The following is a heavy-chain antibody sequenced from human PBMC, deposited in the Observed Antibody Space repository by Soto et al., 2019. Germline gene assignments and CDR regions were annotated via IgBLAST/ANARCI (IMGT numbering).Heavy chain of an antibody. CDR1: GGTFSSYA. CDR2: SIPIFGTA. J-gene: IGHJ6*02. Sequence: QVQLVQSGAEVKKPGSSVKVSCKASGGTFSSYAISWVRQAPGQGLEWMGGSIPIFGTADYAQKFQGRVTITADESTSTADMELSTLRSGATAVYYCASHGGSSPEGRYYYGMDVWGQGTTVTVSS. D-gene: IGHD1-26*01. V-gene: IGHV1-69*12. CDR3: ASHGGSSPEGRYYYGMDV.